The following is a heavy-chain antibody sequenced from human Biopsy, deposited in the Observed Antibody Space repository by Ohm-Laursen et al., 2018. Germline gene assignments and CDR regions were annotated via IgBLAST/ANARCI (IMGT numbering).Heavy chain of an antibody. CDR2: ISYTGYT. V-gene: IGHV4-59*11. Sequence: SDTLSLTCSVSGGSFTGHYWSWIRQPPGKGLEWIGHISYTGYTSYNASLKSRVTISVDTSRNHFSLRLSSLTAADTAVYYCARGSNDFGGPYFHRWGQGTLLTVSS. D-gene: IGHD4-23*01. J-gene: IGHJ4*02. CDR1: GGSFTGHY. CDR3: ARGSNDFGGPYFHR.